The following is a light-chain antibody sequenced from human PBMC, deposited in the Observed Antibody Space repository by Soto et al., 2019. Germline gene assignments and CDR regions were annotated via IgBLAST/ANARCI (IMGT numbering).Light chain of an antibody. CDR3: QQYSTFAT. CDR1: QSISSW. J-gene: IGKJ1*01. CDR2: DAS. Sequence: DIQMTQSPSTLSASVGDRVTITCRASQSISSWLAWYQQKPGKAPKLLIYDASSLESGVPSRFSGSGYGTEFTPTISSLQPDDFATYYCQQYSTFATFGQGTKVDIK. V-gene: IGKV1-5*01.